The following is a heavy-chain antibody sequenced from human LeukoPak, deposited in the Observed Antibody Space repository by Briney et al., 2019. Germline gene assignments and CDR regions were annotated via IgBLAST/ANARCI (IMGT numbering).Heavy chain of an antibody. CDR2: TYYRSKWYN. CDR3: ARDREDYGMDV. J-gene: IGHJ6*02. Sequence: SQTLSLTCAISGDSDSSNSAAGNWIRQSPSRGLEWLGRTYYRSKWYNDYAVSVKSRITSHPDTSKNRSALQLDSLTPEDTAVYYCARDREDYGMDVWGQGTTVTVSS. CDR1: GDSDSSNSAA. V-gene: IGHV6-1*01.